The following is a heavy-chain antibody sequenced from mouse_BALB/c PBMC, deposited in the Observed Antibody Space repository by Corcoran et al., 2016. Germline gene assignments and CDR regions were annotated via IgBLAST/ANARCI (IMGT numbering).Heavy chain of an antibody. CDR3: ARLYPGIAMDY. CDR1: GYTFTSYV. Sequence: EVQLQQSGPELVKPGASVKMSCKASGYTFTSYVMHWVKQKPGQGLEWIGYINPYNDGTKYNEKFKCKATLTSDKSSSTAYMELSSLTSADSAVYYCARLYPGIAMDYWGQGTSVTVSS. CDR2: INPYNDGT. V-gene: IGHV1S136*01. J-gene: IGHJ4*01.